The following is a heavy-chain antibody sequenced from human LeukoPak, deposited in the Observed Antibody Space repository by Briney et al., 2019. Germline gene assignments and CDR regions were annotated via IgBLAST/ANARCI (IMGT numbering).Heavy chain of an antibody. Sequence: ASVKVSCKASGYSFTTYYIHWVRQAPGQGLEWVGIINIPSGGSTRYAQNFQGRVTMTRDTSTCTVYMELTSLRSEDTAVYYCAREKGGSYWDYWGQGTLVTVSS. CDR3: AREKGGSYWDY. D-gene: IGHD1-26*01. V-gene: IGHV1-46*01. CDR1: GYSFTTYY. CDR2: INIPSGGST. J-gene: IGHJ4*02.